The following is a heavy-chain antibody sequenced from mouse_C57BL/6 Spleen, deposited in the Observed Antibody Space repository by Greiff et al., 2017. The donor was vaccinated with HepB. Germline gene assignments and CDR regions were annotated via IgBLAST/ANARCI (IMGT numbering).Heavy chain of an antibody. CDR1: GYTFTSYW. J-gene: IGHJ2*01. CDR2: IYPGSGST. CDR3: ERSPPHSTKMDFAD. Sequence: QVQLQQPGAELVKPGASVKMSCKASGYTFTSYWITWVKQRPGQGLEWIGDIYPGSGSTNYNEKFKSKATLTVDTSSSTAYMALSSLTSEDSAVYYCERSPPHSTKMDFADWGQGTPVTVSS. V-gene: IGHV1-55*01. D-gene: IGHD2-3*01.